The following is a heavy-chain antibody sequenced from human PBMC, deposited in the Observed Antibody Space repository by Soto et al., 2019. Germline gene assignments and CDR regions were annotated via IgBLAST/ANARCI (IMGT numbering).Heavy chain of an antibody. CDR1: GYTFTSYD. Sequence: ASVKVSCKASGYTFTSYDINWVRQATGQGLEWMGWISAYNGNTNHAQKLQGRVTMTTDTSTSTAYMELRSLRSDDTAVYYCARVFWLERKDFDYWGQGTLVTVSS. D-gene: IGHD1-1*01. CDR2: ISAYNGNT. V-gene: IGHV1-18*01. J-gene: IGHJ4*02. CDR3: ARVFWLERKDFDY.